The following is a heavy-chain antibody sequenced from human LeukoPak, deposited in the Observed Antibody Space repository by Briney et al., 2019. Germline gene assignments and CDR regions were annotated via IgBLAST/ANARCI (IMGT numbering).Heavy chain of an antibody. Sequence: PGGSLRLSCAASGFTFSSYWMSWVRQAPGKGLEWVANIKKDGSEKYYVDSVKGRFTISRDNAKKSLYLQMNSRRAEDTAVYYCARGLHFRVYDSSDYYPYWGQGTLVTVSS. CDR1: GFTFSSYW. CDR3: ARGLHFRVYDSSDYYPY. D-gene: IGHD3-22*01. CDR2: IKKDGSEK. V-gene: IGHV3-7*01. J-gene: IGHJ4*02.